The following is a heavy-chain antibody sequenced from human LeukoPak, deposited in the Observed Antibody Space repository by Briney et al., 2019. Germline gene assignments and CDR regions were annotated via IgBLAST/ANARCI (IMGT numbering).Heavy chain of an antibody. CDR2: IYASGST. CDR3: ARDAPTAYCSGGSCYFDY. Sequence: SETLSLTCTVSGGSISYFYWSWIRQPAGKGLEWIGRIYASGSTDYNPSLKSRVTISLDTSKNQFSLKLSSVTAADTAVYYCARDAPTAYCSGGSCYFDYWGQGTLVTVSS. J-gene: IGHJ4*02. D-gene: IGHD2-15*01. V-gene: IGHV4-4*07. CDR1: GGSISYFY.